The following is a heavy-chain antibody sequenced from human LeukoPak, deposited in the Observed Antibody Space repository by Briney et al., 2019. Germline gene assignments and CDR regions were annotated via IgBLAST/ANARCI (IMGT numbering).Heavy chain of an antibody. J-gene: IGHJ4*02. CDR3: AGNWNGPTDY. CDR2: ISSSSSYI. D-gene: IGHD1-20*01. CDR1: GSTFSSYS. V-gene: IGHV3-21*01. Sequence: GGSLRLSCAASGSTFSSYSMNWVRQAPGKGLEWVSSISSSSSYIYYADSVKGRFTISRDNAKNSLYLRMNSLRAEDTAVYYCAGNWNGPTDYWGQGTLVTVSS.